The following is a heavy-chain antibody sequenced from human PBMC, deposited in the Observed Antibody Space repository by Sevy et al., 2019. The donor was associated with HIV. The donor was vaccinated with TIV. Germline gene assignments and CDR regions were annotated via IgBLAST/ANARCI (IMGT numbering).Heavy chain of an antibody. Sequence: GGSLRLSCAASGFTFSSYSMNWVRQAPGKGLEWVSSISSSSSYIYYADSVKGRFTISRDNAKNSLYLQMNSLRAEDTAVYYCARELTTAVTAKGNYYYGMYVWGQGTTVTVSS. V-gene: IGHV3-21*01. CDR2: ISSSSSYI. D-gene: IGHD4-17*01. CDR1: GFTFSSYS. CDR3: ARELTTAVTAKGNYYYGMYV. J-gene: IGHJ6*02.